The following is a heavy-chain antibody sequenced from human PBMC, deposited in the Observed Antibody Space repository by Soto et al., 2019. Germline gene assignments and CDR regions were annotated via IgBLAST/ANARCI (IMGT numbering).Heavy chain of an antibody. CDR1: GGTFSSYA. CDR3: ARDRGYSSGLDY. J-gene: IGHJ4*02. D-gene: IGHD6-19*01. Sequence: EASVKVSCKASGGTFSSYAISWVRQAPGQGLEWMGGIIPIFGTANYAQKFQGRVTITADESTSTAYMELSSLRSEDTAVYYCARDRGYSSGLDYWGQGTLVTVSS. CDR2: IIPIFGTA. V-gene: IGHV1-69*13.